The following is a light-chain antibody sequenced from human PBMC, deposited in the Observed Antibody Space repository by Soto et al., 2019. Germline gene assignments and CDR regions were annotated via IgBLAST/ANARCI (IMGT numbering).Light chain of an antibody. CDR3: QQYNNCPRAA. V-gene: IGKV3-15*01. J-gene: IGKJ4*02. CDR2: RAS. Sequence: IEMTQSPATLSVSLGERATLSCRASQSINSNLAWYQQKPGQAPRLLMFRASIRAAGFPARFSGSGSGTEFIITISSLQSEDSAVYYCQQYNNCPRAAFGGGTKVDIK. CDR1: QSINSN.